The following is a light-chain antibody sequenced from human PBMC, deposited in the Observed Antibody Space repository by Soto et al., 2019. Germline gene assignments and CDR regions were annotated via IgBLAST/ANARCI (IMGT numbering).Light chain of an antibody. Sequence: EIVLTQSPGTLSLSPGERATLSCRDSQSVTSTYLAGYQQKPGQAPRLLIYGASSRATCIPDRFSGSGSGTDFTLTISRLVPEDFAVYYCQQYGSSRLTFGGGTKVEIK. CDR1: QSVTSTY. CDR3: QQYGSSRLT. V-gene: IGKV3-20*01. CDR2: GAS. J-gene: IGKJ4*01.